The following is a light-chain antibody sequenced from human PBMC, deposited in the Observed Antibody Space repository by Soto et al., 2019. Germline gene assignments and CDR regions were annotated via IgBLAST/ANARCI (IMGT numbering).Light chain of an antibody. V-gene: IGKV3-20*01. CDR2: GAS. Sequence: DIVLTQSPGTLSLSPGERATLSCRASQTIISNYLAWYQQKPGQAPRILIHGASSRATGIPDRFSGSGSGTDFTLTISRLEPEDFAVYFCQQYGDTPPSAFGQGTMVEIK. J-gene: IGKJ2*01. CDR1: QTIISNY. CDR3: QQYGDTPPSA.